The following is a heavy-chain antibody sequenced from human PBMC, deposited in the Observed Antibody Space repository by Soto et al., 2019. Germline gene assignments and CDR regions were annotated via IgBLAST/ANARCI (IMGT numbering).Heavy chain of an antibody. Sequence: QITLKESGPTLVKPTQTLTLTCTFSGFSLRTRGVGVGWIRQPPGKALEWLALIYWDDDKRYSPSLRSRLTITKDTSKNGVVLTVTNMDPVDTGTYYCALRRSRSGWYGTFDYWGQGTLVTVSS. V-gene: IGHV2-5*02. CDR3: ALRRSRSGWYGTFDY. CDR2: IYWDDDK. CDR1: GFSLRTRGVG. D-gene: IGHD6-19*01. J-gene: IGHJ4*02.